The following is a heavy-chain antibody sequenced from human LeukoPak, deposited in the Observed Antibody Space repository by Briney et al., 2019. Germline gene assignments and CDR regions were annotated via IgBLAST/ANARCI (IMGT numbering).Heavy chain of an antibody. CDR2: ISWDGGST. V-gene: IGHV3-43D*03. J-gene: IGHJ4*02. D-gene: IGHD2-15*01. CDR1: GFTFDDYA. Sequence: GGSLRLSCAASGFTFDDYAMHWVRQAPGKGLEWVSLISWDGGSTYYADSVKGRFTISRDNSKNSLYLQMNSLRAEDTALYYCAKDMGPPRINIFDYFDYWGQGTLVTVSS. CDR3: AKDMGPPRINIFDYFDY.